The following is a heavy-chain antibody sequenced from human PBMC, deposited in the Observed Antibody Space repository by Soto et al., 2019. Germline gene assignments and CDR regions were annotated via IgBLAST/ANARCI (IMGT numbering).Heavy chain of an antibody. J-gene: IGHJ6*03. D-gene: IGHD4-17*01. Sequence: SETTSLTSTVSGGSSSGSSYYWGWIRQPPGKGLEWIGSIYYSGSTYYNPSLKSRVTISVDTSKNQFSLKLSSVTAADTAVYYCARSPTTVQNYYYYYYMDVWGKGTTVTVSS. CDR3: ARSPTTVQNYYYYYYMDV. V-gene: IGHV4-39*01. CDR2: IYYSGST. CDR1: GGSSSGSSYY.